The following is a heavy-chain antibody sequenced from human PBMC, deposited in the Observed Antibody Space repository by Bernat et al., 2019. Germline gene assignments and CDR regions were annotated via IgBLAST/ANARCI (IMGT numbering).Heavy chain of an antibody. D-gene: IGHD3-10*01. CDR3: TPLWFGEAPYYCYGMDV. CDR1: GFTFSGAA. J-gene: IGHJ6*02. CDR2: IRSKAKSYST. Sequence: EVQLVESGGGLVQPGGSLKLSGAASGFTFSGAAMHWVRQASGKGLEWVARIRSKAKSYSTAYAASVNAEFTISRDDSKTTAYLHMSSLISEHTAVYYCTPLWFGEAPYYCYGMDVWGQGTTVTVSS. V-gene: IGHV3-73*01.